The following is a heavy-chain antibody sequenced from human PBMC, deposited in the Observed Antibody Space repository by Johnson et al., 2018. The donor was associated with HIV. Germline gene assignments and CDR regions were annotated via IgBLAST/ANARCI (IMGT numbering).Heavy chain of an antibody. CDR1: GFTFDDYG. CDR3: AKDQWSSSWTNDAFDF. Sequence: VQLVESGGGVVRPGGSLRLSCAASGFTFDDYGMSWVRQAPGKGLEWVSVIQSGENTLYAESVKGRFTVSRDDSRNTLYLQMNSLRAEDTAVYYCAKDQWSSSWTNDAFDFWGQGTMVTVSS. CDR2: IQSGENT. V-gene: IGHV3-66*01. D-gene: IGHD6-13*01. J-gene: IGHJ3*01.